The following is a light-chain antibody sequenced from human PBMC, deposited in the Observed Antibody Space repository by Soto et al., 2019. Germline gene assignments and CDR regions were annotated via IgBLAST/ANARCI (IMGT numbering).Light chain of an antibody. Sequence: DIQMTQSPSTLSASVGDRVTITCRASQSISSWLAWYQQKTGKAPKLLIYKASRLASGVPSRFRGSGSGTEFTLPISSLQPDDFSTYYCQQYNSYSWTFGQGTKVDIK. CDR3: QQYNSYSWT. V-gene: IGKV1-5*03. J-gene: IGKJ1*01. CDR1: QSISSW. CDR2: KAS.